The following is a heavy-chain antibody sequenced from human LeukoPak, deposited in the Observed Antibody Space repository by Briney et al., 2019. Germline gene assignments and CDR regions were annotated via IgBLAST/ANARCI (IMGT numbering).Heavy chain of an antibody. V-gene: IGHV3-7*01. CDR3: ARAPGNYYDSTGYWYFDL. CDR2: IKEDGSGE. CDR1: GLRFSSYW. D-gene: IGHD3-22*01. J-gene: IGHJ2*01. Sequence: GGSLRLSCAASGLRFSSYWMDWVRQAPGKGLERVAHIKEDGSGEYYVDSVKGRFTISIDNAKKSMYLQMNSLRVEDTAVYFCARAPGNYYDSTGYWYFDLWGRGTLVTVSS.